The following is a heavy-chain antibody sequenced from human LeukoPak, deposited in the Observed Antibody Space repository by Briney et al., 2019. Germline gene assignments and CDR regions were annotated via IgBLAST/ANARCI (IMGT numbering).Heavy chain of an antibody. CDR3: ARDLGDSSGWYVPVYYYYGMDV. Sequence: GGSLRLSCAASGFTFSSYSMNWVRQAPGKGLEWVSSISSSSSYIYYADSVKGRFTISRDNAKNSLYLQMNSLRAEDTAVYYCARDLGDSSGWYVPVYYYYGMDVWGQGTTVTVSS. D-gene: IGHD6-19*01. J-gene: IGHJ6*02. CDR2: ISSSSSYI. V-gene: IGHV3-21*01. CDR1: GFTFSSYS.